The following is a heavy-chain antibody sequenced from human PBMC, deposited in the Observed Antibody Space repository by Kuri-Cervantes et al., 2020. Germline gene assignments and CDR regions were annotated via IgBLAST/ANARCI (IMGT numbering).Heavy chain of an antibody. CDR1: GFTFSSYA. J-gene: IGHJ4*02. CDR3: TREEIVVVPAAMDY. CDR2: IKSKTDGGTT. D-gene: IGHD2-2*01. V-gene: IGHV3-15*01. Sequence: GESLKISCAASGFTFSSYAMSWVRQAPGKGLEWVGRIKSKTDGGTTDYAAPVKGRFTISRDDSKSIAYLQMNSLKTEDTAVYYCTREEIVVVPAAMDYWGQGTLVTVSS.